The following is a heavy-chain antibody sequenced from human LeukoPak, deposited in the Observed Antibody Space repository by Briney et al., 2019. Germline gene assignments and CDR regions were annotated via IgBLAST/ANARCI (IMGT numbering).Heavy chain of an antibody. CDR2: IYPGDSDT. V-gene: IGHV5-51*01. D-gene: IGHD2-21*02. CDR3: ARLVVVTAIPLYYFDY. CDR1: GYSFTTSW. J-gene: IGHJ4*02. Sequence: GASLKISCKGSGYSFTTSWIGWVRQMPGKGLWWLAIIYPGDSDTRYSPSLRGQGTISADKSISTAYLQWSSLKASDTAMYYCARLVVVTAIPLYYFDYWGQGTLVTVSS.